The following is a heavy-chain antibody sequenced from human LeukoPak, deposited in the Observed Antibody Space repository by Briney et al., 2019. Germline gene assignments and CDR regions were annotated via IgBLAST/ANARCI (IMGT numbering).Heavy chain of an antibody. J-gene: IGHJ6*02. CDR3: AAGIQLWFNYYGMDV. V-gene: IGHV3-21*01. Sequence: GGSLRLSCAASGFTFSSYSMNWVRQAPGKGLEWVSSISSSSSYIYYADSVKGRFTISRGNAKNSLYLQMNSLRAEDTAVYYCAAGIQLWFNYYGMDVWGQGTTVTVSS. CDR1: GFTFSSYS. CDR2: ISSSSSYI. D-gene: IGHD5-18*01.